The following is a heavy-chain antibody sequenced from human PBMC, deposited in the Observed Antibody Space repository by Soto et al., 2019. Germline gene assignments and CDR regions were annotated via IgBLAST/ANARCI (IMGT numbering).Heavy chain of an antibody. CDR3: ARVTVASSAQHRSFDS. CDR2: VIPIFGAA. J-gene: IGHJ4*02. D-gene: IGHD3-22*01. Sequence: SVKVSCKASGSTLSTYAINWVRQAPGQGLEWMGAVIPIFGAADYAQKFQGRVTITADESMTTAYMELRSLRYEDTAMYYCARVTVASSAQHRSFDSWGQGTLVTAPQ. V-gene: IGHV1-69*13. CDR1: GSTLSTYA.